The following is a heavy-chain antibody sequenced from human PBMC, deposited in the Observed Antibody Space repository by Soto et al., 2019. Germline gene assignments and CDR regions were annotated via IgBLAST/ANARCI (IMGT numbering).Heavy chain of an antibody. CDR2: IKQDGSEK. V-gene: IGHV3-7*04. D-gene: IGHD3-22*01. J-gene: IGHJ3*02. CDR3: ARAIHYDSSGYYYGGGAFDI. Sequence: GSLRLSCAASGFTFSSYWMSWVRQAPGKGLEWVANIKQDGSEKYYVDSVKGRFTISRDNAKNSLYLQMNSLRAEDTAVYYCARAIHYDSSGYYYGGGAFDIWGQGTMVTVSS. CDR1: GFTFSSYW.